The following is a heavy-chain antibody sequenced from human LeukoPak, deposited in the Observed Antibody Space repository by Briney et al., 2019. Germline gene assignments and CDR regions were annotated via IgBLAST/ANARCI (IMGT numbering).Heavy chain of an antibody. D-gene: IGHD2-2*02. V-gene: IGHV4-4*09. CDR3: ARIVVVPAAIFTRDYYYYYMDV. CDR2: IYTSGST. J-gene: IGHJ6*03. CDR1: GGSISSYY. Sequence: PSETLSLTCTVSGGSISSYYGSWIRQPPGKGLEWIGYIYTSGSTNYNPSLKSRVTISVDTSKNQFSLKLSSVTAADTAVYYCARIVVVPAAIFTRDYYYYYMDVWGKGTTVTVSS.